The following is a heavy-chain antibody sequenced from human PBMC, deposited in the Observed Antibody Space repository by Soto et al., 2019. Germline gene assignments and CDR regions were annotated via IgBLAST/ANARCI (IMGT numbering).Heavy chain of an antibody. D-gene: IGHD4-4*01. J-gene: IGHJ4*02. CDR3: AREGINNYNEYYFDS. Sequence: VGSLRLSCAASGFTFSSYSMNWVRQAPGKGLEWVSSISGSGNYAHYADFLRGRFTISRDNAKTSLYLQMNSLRAEDTAVYYCAREGINNYNEYYFDSWGQGTVVTVSS. CDR1: GFTFSSYS. V-gene: IGHV3-21*01. CDR2: ISGSGNYA.